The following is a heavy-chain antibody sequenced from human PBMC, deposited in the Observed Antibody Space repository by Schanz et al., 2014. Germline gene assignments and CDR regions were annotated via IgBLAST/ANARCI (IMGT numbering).Heavy chain of an antibody. CDR2: INSVGSNT. J-gene: IGHJ3*02. V-gene: IGHV3-74*01. CDR3: VRDGYSVVVISPTESFDI. Sequence: EVQLVQSGGGLVQPGGSLRLSCAASGFTFSSHWMHWVRQDPGKGLVWVARINSVGSNTDYADSVTGRFTISRDNVKNTLYLQMNTLRAEDTAVYYCVRDGYSVVVISPTESFDIWGQGTMVTVSP. CDR1: GFTFSSHW. D-gene: IGHD2-21*01.